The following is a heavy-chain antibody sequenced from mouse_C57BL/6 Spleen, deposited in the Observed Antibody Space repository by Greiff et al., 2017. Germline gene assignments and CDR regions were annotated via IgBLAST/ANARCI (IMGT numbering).Heavy chain of an antibody. J-gene: IGHJ2*01. CDR1: GYTFTSYW. CDR2: IYPGSGST. Sequence: VQLKQPGAELVKPGASVKMSCKASGYTFTSYWITWVKQRPGQGLEWIGDIYPGSGSTNYNEKFKSKATLTVDTSSSTAYMQLSSLTSEDSAVYYCASSITTIVGDYWGQGTTLTVSS. CDR3: ASSITTIVGDY. V-gene: IGHV1-55*01. D-gene: IGHD1-1*01.